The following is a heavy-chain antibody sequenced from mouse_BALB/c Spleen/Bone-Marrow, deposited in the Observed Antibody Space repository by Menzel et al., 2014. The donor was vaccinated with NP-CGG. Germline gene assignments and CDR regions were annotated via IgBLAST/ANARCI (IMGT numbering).Heavy chain of an antibody. D-gene: IGHD1-1*02. CDR1: GYTFTSYW. CDR2: IYPSDSYT. CDR3: TRDDGGFAY. V-gene: IGHV1-69*02. Sequence: QVQLQQSGTDLVRPGASVKLSCKASGYTFTSYWINWVKQRPGQGLEWIGNIYPSDSYTNYNQKFKDKATLTVDKSSSTAYMRLSSPTSEDSAVYYCTRDDGGFAYWGQGTLVTVSA. J-gene: IGHJ3*01.